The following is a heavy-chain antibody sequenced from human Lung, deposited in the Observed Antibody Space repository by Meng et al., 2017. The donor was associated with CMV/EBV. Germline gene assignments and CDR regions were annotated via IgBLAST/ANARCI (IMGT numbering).Heavy chain of an antibody. Sequence: VSCVSISSCTWWSWLLPPPGKGLEWIGEIYHSWSTNSNPSLKCRVTISVDKSKTQFSLKLSSVTAADTAVYYCARAAGGYVVDYFDYWGQGTLVTVSS. CDR1: CVSISSCTW. V-gene: IGHV4-4*02. CDR2: IYHSWST. J-gene: IGHJ4*02. D-gene: IGHD5-12*01. CDR3: ARAAGGYVVDYFDY.